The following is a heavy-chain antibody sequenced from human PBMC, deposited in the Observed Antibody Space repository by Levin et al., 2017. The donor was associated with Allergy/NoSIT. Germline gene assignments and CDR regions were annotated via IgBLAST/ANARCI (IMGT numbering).Heavy chain of an antibody. Sequence: GESLKISCAASGFTFDAYGMTWVRQAPGKGLEWISYISPTGGTVNYADSVRGRFTVSRDNAKNSLYLQMNSLRDEDTAVFYCARDPIRSDGYSCDLWGQGTLVTVSS. CDR3: ARDPIRSDGYSCDL. J-gene: IGHJ4*02. D-gene: IGHD5-24*01. CDR2: ISPTGGTV. CDR1: GFTFDAYG. V-gene: IGHV3-48*02.